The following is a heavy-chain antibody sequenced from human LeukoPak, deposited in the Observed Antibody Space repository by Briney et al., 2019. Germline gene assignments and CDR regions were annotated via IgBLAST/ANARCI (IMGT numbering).Heavy chain of an antibody. CDR3: ARETVPAIAAPRGLNY. CDR1: GYTFTDYY. CDR2: INPNSGGT. J-gene: IGHJ4*02. D-gene: IGHD6-13*01. Sequence: GASVKVSCKASGYTFTDYYIHWVRQAPRHGLEWVGWINPNSGGTDYAQKFQGRVTMTRDTSISTAYMELSRLRSDDTAAYYCARETVPAIAAPRGLNYWGQGTLVTVSS. V-gene: IGHV1-2*02.